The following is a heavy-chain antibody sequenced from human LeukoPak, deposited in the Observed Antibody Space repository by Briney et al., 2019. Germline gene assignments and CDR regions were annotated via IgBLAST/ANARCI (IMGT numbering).Heavy chain of an antibody. D-gene: IGHD2-15*01. CDR1: GGSITGYY. CDR3: ARGYCSGGSCYSYYYYNYMDV. CDR2: IYYSGST. V-gene: IGHV4-59*12. Sequence: KPSETLSLTCTVSGGSITGYYWSWIRQPPGKGLEWIGFIYYSGSTNYNPSLKSRVTISIDTSKNQFSLKLSSVTAADTAVYYCARGYCSGGSCYSYYYYNYMDVWGKGTTVTVSS. J-gene: IGHJ6*03.